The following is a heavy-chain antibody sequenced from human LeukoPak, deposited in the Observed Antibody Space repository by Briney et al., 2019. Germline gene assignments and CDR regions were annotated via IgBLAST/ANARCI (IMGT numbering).Heavy chain of an antibody. V-gene: IGHV3-11*01. CDR3: ARSADSSGYFREIPLYYFDY. J-gene: IGHJ4*02. D-gene: IGHD3-22*01. CDR1: GFTFSDFY. CDR2: ISNSGSTI. Sequence: GGSLRLSCAASGFTFSDFYMTWIRQAPGKGLEWISHISNSGSTIHYADSLKGRFTISRDNAKNPLYLQINSLRAEDMAVYYCARSADSSGYFREIPLYYFDYWGQGTLVTVSS.